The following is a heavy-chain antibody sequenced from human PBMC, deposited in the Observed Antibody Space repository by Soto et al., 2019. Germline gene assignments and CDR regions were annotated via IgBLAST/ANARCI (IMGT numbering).Heavy chain of an antibody. CDR1: GFTVSNSY. J-gene: IGHJ4*02. D-gene: IGHD3-10*01. CDR3: ARWEGSEKYCYYFAY. V-gene: IGHV3-66*01. Sequence: EVQVVESGGGLVQPGGSLRLSCAASGFTVSNSYMSWVRQAPGKGLEWVSAIYSGGTTYYADSVQGRFTISRDNPKNTIYLQMSSLRGEDTAVYYCARWEGSEKYCYYFAYWGQGTLVTVSS. CDR2: IYSGGTT.